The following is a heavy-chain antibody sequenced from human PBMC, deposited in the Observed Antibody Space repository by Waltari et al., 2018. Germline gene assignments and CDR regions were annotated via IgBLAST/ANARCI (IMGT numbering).Heavy chain of an antibody. V-gene: IGHV4-38-2*02. J-gene: IGHJ4*02. CDR2: IYHSGNT. CDR1: GYSITSGYY. Sequence: QVQLQESGPGLVKPSETLSLTCTVSGYSITSGYYWGCIRQPPGKGLEWIGSIYHSGNTNYNPSLKGGLTISVDTSKNQFSRRLSSVTAADTAVYYCARAPMSGAATGTFDFWGLGSLVTVSP. CDR3: ARAPMSGAATGTFDF. D-gene: IGHD6-13*01.